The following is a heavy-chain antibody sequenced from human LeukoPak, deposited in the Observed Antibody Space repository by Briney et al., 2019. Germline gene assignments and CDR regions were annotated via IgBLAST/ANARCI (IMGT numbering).Heavy chain of an antibody. CDR3: ARGDCSSTSCYDLAF. CDR2: INHSGST. CDR1: GGSFSGYY. D-gene: IGHD2-2*01. J-gene: IGHJ4*02. V-gene: IGHV4-34*01. Sequence: KPSETLSLTCAVYGGSFSGYYRSWIRQPPGKGLEWIGEINHSGSTNYNPSLKSRVTISVDTSKNQFSLKLSSVTAADTAVYYCARGDCSSTSCYDLAFWGQGTLVTVSS.